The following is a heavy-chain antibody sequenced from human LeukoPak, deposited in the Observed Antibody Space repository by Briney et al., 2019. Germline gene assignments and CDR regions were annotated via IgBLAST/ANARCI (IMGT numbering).Heavy chain of an antibody. Sequence: GASVEVSCKASGYTFTGYYMHWVRQAPGQGLEWMGRINPNSGGTNYAQKFQGRVTMTRDTSISTAYMELSRLRSDDTAVYYCARLDSSGWYFSLDYWGQGTLVTVSS. V-gene: IGHV1-2*06. CDR2: INPNSGGT. J-gene: IGHJ4*02. CDR3: ARLDSSGWYFSLDY. D-gene: IGHD6-19*01. CDR1: GYTFTGYY.